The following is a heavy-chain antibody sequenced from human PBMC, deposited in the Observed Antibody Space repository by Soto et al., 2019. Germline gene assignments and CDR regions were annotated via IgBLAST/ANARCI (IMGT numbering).Heavy chain of an antibody. CDR2: ISYAGNDN. Sequence: PGGSLRLCCAASGLPLSGYVMHWVRPAPGKGLEWVARISYAGNDNYYADSVKGRFTISRDNSKKTLYLQMTSLRADDTAVYYCARDRQQWLEPAGGALPFWGQGTMVTVSS. V-gene: IGHV3-30*19. J-gene: IGHJ3*01. D-gene: IGHD6-19*01. CDR1: GLPLSGYV. CDR3: ARDRQQWLEPAGGALPF.